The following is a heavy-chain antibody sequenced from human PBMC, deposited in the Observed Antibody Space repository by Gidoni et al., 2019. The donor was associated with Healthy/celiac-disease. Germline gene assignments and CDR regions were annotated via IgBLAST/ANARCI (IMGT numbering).Heavy chain of an antibody. CDR3: ARGIVVVPAAIPAFDY. V-gene: IGHV4-30-2*01. D-gene: IGHD2-2*01. CDR1: GGSISRGGYS. Sequence: QLQLQESGSGRVKPSQTLSLTCAVSGGSISRGGYSWSWIRQPPGKGLEWIGYSYHSGSTYYNPSLKSRFTISVDRSKNQFSLKLSSVTAADTAVYYCARGIVVVPAAIPAFDYWGQGTLVTVSS. CDR2: SYHSGST. J-gene: IGHJ4*02.